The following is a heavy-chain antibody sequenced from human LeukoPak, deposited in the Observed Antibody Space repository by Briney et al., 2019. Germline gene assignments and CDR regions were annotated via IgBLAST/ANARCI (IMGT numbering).Heavy chain of an antibody. CDR3: ARGRGDWFDP. V-gene: IGHV4-39*07. CDR1: GGSISSSSYY. Sequence: SETLSLTCTVSGGSISSSSYYWGWIRQPPGKGLEWIGSIYYSGSTYYNPSLKSRVTISVDTSKNQFSLKLSSVTAADTAVYYCARGRGDWFDPWGQGTLVTVSS. J-gene: IGHJ5*02. CDR2: IYYSGST.